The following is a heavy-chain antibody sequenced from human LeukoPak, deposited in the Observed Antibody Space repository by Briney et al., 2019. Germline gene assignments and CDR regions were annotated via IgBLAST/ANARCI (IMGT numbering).Heavy chain of an antibody. CDR2: INHSGST. CDR3: ARGLITMVRGVKRGWFDP. Sequence: SETPSLTCAVHGGSFSGYYWSWIRQTPGKGVERIGEINHSGSTNYNPSLTSRVTISVDTSKNQFSLKLSSVTAADTAVYYCARGLITMVRGVKRGWFDPWGQGTLVTVSS. J-gene: IGHJ5*02. V-gene: IGHV4-34*01. D-gene: IGHD3-10*01. CDR1: GGSFSGYY.